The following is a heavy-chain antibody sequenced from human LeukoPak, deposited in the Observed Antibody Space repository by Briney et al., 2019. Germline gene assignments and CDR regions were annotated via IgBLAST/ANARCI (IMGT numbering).Heavy chain of an antibody. Sequence: SETLSLTCTVSGYSISSHYCWGWIRQPPGKGLEWIGSICHSGSTFYNPSLKSRLTILIDTSKNQFSLKLSSVTTADTAIYYCASSRRGYTSGWFFDYWGQGALVTVSS. CDR3: ASSRRGYTSGWFFDY. CDR2: ICHSGST. D-gene: IGHD6-13*01. J-gene: IGHJ4*02. CDR1: GYSISSHYC. V-gene: IGHV4-38-2*02.